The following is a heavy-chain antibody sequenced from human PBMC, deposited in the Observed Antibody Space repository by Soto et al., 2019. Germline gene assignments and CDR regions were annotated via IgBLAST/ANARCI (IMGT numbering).Heavy chain of an antibody. Sequence: LRPSCAASGFTFSSYEMNWVCQAPGKGLDWISYITSSTSTIYYADSVKGRFTISRDNAKNSLYLQMNSLGAEDTAVYYCAREKIPYGMDVWGRGTTVTVSS. V-gene: IGHV3-48*03. CDR1: GFTFSSYE. D-gene: IGHD2-21*01. CDR3: AREKIPYGMDV. J-gene: IGHJ6*02. CDR2: ITSSTSTI.